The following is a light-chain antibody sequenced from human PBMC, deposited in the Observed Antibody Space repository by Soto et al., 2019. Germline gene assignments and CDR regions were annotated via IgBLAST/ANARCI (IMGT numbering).Light chain of an antibody. Sequence: EIVLMQSPGTLSLSPGERATLSCSASQSISSNYLAWYQQKPGQAPRLLIDGASSRATGIPDRFSGSGSGTDFTLTISRLETEDFAVYYCQRYGSSAPLTFGGGTKVEIK. CDR3: QRYGSSAPLT. V-gene: IGKV3-20*01. J-gene: IGKJ4*01. CDR1: QSISSNY. CDR2: GAS.